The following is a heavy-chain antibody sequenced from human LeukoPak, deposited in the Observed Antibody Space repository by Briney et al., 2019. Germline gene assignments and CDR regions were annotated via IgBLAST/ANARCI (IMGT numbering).Heavy chain of an antibody. V-gene: IGHV4-39*07. J-gene: IGHJ4*02. CDR1: GGSISSSSYY. CDR2: IHYSGSS. CDR3: ARRAWIQPFDY. Sequence: SETLSLTCTVSGGSISSSSYYWGWIRQPPGKGLEWIGSIHYSGSSYYKPSLKSRVTISVDTSKNQFSLKLSSVTAADTAVYYCARRAWIQPFDYWGQGTLVTVSS. D-gene: IGHD5-18*01.